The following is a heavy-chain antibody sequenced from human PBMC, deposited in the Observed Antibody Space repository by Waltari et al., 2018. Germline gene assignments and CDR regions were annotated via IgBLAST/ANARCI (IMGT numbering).Heavy chain of an antibody. CDR2: MNPNSGNT. V-gene: IGHV1-8*03. J-gene: IGHJ6*02. D-gene: IGHD2-8*02. CDR3: ARSPATYCTGGVCYLGVGMDV. Sequence: QVQLVQSGAEVKKPGASVKVSCKASGYTFTSYDINWVRQATGQGLEWMGWMNPNSGNTGYAQKFQGRVTITRNTSISTAYMELSSLRSEDTAVYYCARSPATYCTGGVCYLGVGMDVWGQGTTVTVSS. CDR1: GYTFTSYD.